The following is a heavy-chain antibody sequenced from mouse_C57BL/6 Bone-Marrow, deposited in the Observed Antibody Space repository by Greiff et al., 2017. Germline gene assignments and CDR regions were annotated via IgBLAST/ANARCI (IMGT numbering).Heavy chain of an antibody. J-gene: IGHJ3*01. CDR2: ISSGGDYI. V-gene: IGHV5-9-1*02. Sequence: EVQRVESGEGLVKPGGSLKLSCAASGFTFSSYAMPWVRQTPEQRLEWVAYISSGGDYIYYADTVKGRFTFSRDNARNTLYLQMSSLKSQDTAMYYCTKVGIYYYGRAWFAYWGEGTLVTVSA. D-gene: IGHD1-1*01. CDR3: TKVGIYYYGRAWFAY. CDR1: GFTFSSYA.